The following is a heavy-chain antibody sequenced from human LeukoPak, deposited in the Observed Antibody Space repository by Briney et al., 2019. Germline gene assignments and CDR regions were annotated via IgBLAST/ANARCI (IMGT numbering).Heavy chain of an antibody. CDR2: ISGSGDST. J-gene: IGHJ4*02. CDR1: GFTFSRHG. Sequence: GGSLRLSCAVSGFTFSRHGMSWVRQAPGKGLEWVSTISGSGDSTYYADSVKGRFTISRDNSKNMVFLQMDSLRVEDTAAYYSSKLNSYLDYWGQGTLVTISS. CDR3: SKLNSYLDY. V-gene: IGHV3-23*01.